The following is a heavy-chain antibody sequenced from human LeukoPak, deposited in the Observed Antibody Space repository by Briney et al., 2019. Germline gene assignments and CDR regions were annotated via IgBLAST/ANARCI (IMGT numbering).Heavy chain of an antibody. CDR2: IIPIFGTA. D-gene: IGHD2-2*01. J-gene: IGHJ6*03. Sequence: SVKVSCKASGYTFTSYGISWVRQAPGQGLEWMGGIIPIFGTANYAQKFQGRVTITADKSTSTAYMELSSLRSEDTAVYYCARGYCSSTSCYGTNYYYYHYMDVWGKGTTVTVSS. CDR1: GYTFTSYG. V-gene: IGHV1-69*06. CDR3: ARGYCSSTSCYGTNYYYYHYMDV.